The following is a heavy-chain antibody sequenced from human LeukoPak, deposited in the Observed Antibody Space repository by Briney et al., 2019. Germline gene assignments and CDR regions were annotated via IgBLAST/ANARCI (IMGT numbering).Heavy chain of an antibody. Sequence: GGSLRLSCAASGFTFSSYAMHWVRQAPGKGLECVSAISSNGGSTYYANSVKGRFTISRDNSKNTLYLQMGSLRAEDMAVYYCARGARSIVVVVAAFDYWGQGTLVTVSS. CDR1: GFTFSSYA. V-gene: IGHV3-64*01. CDR3: ARGARSIVVVVAAFDY. D-gene: IGHD2-15*01. J-gene: IGHJ4*02. CDR2: ISSNGGST.